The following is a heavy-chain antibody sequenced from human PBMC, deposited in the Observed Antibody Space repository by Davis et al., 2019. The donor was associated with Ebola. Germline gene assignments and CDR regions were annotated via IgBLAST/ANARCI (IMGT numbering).Heavy chain of an antibody. V-gene: IGHV4-39*07. CDR1: GFTVNSYW. CDR3: ARVRRGYNFGPDFDY. J-gene: IGHJ4*02. Sequence: GSLRLSCAASGFTVNSYWMSWVRQPPGKGLEWIGSIYYSGSTYYNPSLKSRVTISVDTSKNQFSLKLSSVTAADTAVYYCARVRRGYNFGPDFDYWGQGTLVTVSS. D-gene: IGHD5-18*01. CDR2: IYYSGST.